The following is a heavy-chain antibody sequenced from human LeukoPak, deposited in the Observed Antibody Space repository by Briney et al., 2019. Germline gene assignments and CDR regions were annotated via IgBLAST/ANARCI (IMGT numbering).Heavy chain of an antibody. V-gene: IGHV3-7*01. Sequence: GGSLRLSCAASGFTFSSYWMSWVRQAPGKGLEWVANIKQDGSEKYYVDSVKGRFTISRDNAKNSLYLQMNSLRAEDTAVYYCARVFKDGYNYVKSFFDYWGQGTLVTVSS. CDR3: ARVFKDGYNYVKSFFDY. CDR1: GFTFSSYW. J-gene: IGHJ4*02. CDR2: IKQDGSEK. D-gene: IGHD5-24*01.